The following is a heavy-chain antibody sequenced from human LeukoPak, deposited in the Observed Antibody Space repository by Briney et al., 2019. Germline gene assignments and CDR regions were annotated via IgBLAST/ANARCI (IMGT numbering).Heavy chain of an antibody. CDR2: INPNSGGT. J-gene: IGHJ5*02. CDR1: GYTFTGYH. CDR3: ARTDGDVVVVAATFDP. D-gene: IGHD2-15*01. V-gene: IGHV1-2*02. Sequence: EASVKVSCKASGYTFTGYHMHWVRQAPGQGLEWMGWINPNSGGTNYAQKFQGRVTMTRDTSISTAYMELSRLRSDDTAVYYCARTDGDVVVVAATFDPWGQGTLVTVSS.